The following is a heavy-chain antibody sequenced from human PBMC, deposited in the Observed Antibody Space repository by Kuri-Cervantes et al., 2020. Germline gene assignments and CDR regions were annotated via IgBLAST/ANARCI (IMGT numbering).Heavy chain of an antibody. CDR2: ISSSGDYI. CDR3: ATDLVATIFDY. D-gene: IGHD5-12*01. J-gene: IGHJ4*02. Sequence: GGSLRLSCAASGFTFSSYSMNWVRQTPGKGLEWVSSISSSGDYIYYADSVKGRFTISRDNAKNSLYLQMNYLRVEDTAVYYCATDLVATIFDYWGQGTLVTVSS. CDR1: GFTFSSYS. V-gene: IGHV3-21*03.